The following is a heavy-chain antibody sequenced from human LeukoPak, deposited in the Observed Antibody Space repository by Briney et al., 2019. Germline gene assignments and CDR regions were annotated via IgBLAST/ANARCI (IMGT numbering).Heavy chain of an antibody. J-gene: IGHJ4*02. D-gene: IGHD2-8*01. V-gene: IGHV3-20*04. CDR2: ISWNGGST. CDR3: ARSGVGYCTNGGFFVEY. CDR1: GFTSDDYG. Sequence: GGSLRLSCAASGFTSDDYGMSWFRQAPGRGLEWVSGISWNGGSTGYADSVKGRFTISRDNAKNSLYLQMNSLRAEDTALYYCARSGVGYCTNGGFFVEYWGQGTLVTVSS.